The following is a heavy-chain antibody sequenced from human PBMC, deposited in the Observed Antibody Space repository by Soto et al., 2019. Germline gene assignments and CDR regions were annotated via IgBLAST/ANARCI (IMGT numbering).Heavy chain of an antibody. CDR3: AKPVYGSGSPGY. CDR1: GFNFNGYT. CDR2: IAETGSST. J-gene: IGHJ4*02. D-gene: IGHD3-10*01. V-gene: IGHV3-23*01. Sequence: GGFLRLSCATSGFNFNGYTRSWVRQAPGQWLEWVSGIAETGSSTYYADSVKGRFTISRDNSENTLYLQMNNLRAEDTAIYYCAKPVYGSGSPGYWGQGTLVTVSS.